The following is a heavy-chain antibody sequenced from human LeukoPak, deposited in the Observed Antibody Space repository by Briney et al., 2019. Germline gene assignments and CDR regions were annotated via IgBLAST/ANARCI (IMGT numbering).Heavy chain of an antibody. D-gene: IGHD3-10*01. CDR3: ARDLWGSGSYYNVPLDY. J-gene: IGHJ4*02. CDR1: GYSISSGYY. V-gene: IGHV4-38-2*02. CDR2: IYYSGSI. Sequence: SETLSLTCAVSGYSISSGYYWGWIRQPPGTGLEWIGSIYYSGSIYYNPSLKSRVTISVDTSKNQFSLKLSSVTAADTAIYYCARDLWGSGSYYNVPLDYWGQGTLVTVSS.